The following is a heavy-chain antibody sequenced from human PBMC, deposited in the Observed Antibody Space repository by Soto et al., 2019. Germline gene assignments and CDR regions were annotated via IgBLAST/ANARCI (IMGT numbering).Heavy chain of an antibody. Sequence: GGSLRLSCAASGFTFSSYAMSWVRQAPGKGLEWVSAISGSGGSTYYADSVKGRFTISRDNSKNTLYLQMNSLRAEDTAVYYCASQRITMIVVAPFDYRGTGTLGTVSS. CDR2: ISGSGGST. CDR3: ASQRITMIVVAPFDY. D-gene: IGHD3-22*01. J-gene: IGHJ4*02. V-gene: IGHV3-23*01. CDR1: GFTFSSYA.